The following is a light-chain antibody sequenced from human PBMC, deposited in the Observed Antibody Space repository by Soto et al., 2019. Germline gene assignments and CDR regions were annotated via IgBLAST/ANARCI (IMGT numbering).Light chain of an antibody. Sequence: EIVLTQSPATLPLSPGERATLSCRASQSVSSYLAWYQQKPGQAPRLLIYDASNRATGIPARFSGSGSGTDFTLTICSLEPEDFAVYYCQQPSNWPLTFGGGTKV. CDR2: DAS. J-gene: IGKJ4*01. CDR1: QSVSSY. V-gene: IGKV3-11*01. CDR3: QQPSNWPLT.